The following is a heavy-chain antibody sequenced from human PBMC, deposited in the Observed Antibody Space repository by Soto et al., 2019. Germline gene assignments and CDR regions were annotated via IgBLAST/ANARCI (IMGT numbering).Heavy chain of an antibody. Sequence: SETLSLTCPVSGGSIRSYYLSWIRQPPGKGLEWIGYIYHSGSTYYNPSLKSRVTISVDRSKNQFSLKLSSVTAADTAVYYCARARSGGYDFYYYYYGMDVWGQGTTVTVSS. D-gene: IGHD5-12*01. CDR3: ARARSGGYDFYYYYYGMDV. V-gene: IGHV4-30-2*01. CDR1: GGSIRSYY. J-gene: IGHJ6*02. CDR2: IYHSGST.